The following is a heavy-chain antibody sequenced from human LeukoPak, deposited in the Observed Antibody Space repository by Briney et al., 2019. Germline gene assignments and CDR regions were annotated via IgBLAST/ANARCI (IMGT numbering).Heavy chain of an antibody. Sequence: SETLSLTCTVSGGSISSGGYYWSWIRQHPGKGLEWIGYIYYSGSTYYNPSLKGRVTISVDTSKNQFSLKLSSVTAADTAVYYCARCPLRGSSWYYNWFDPWGQGALVTVSS. CDR2: IYYSGST. J-gene: IGHJ5*02. D-gene: IGHD6-13*01. V-gene: IGHV4-31*03. CDR1: GGSISSGGYY. CDR3: ARCPLRGSSWYYNWFDP.